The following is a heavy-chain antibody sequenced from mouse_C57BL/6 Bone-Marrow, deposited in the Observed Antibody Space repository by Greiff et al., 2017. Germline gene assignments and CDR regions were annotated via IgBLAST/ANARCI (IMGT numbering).Heavy chain of an antibody. CDR1: GYTFTSYW. CDR3: ARLLWYPHWYFDV. Sequence: QVQLQQPGAELVKPGASVKLSCKASGYTFTSYWMQWVNQRPGQGLEWIGEIDPSDSYTNYNQKFKGKATLTVDTSSSTAYMQLSSLTSEDSAVYYCARLLWYPHWYFDVWGTGTTVTVSS. D-gene: IGHD2-1*01. V-gene: IGHV1-50*01. J-gene: IGHJ1*03. CDR2: IDPSDSYT.